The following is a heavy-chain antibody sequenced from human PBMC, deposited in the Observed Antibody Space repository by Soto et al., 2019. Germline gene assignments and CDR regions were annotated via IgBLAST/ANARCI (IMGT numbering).Heavy chain of an antibody. CDR2: ISSSGSTI. D-gene: IGHD3-10*01. Sequence: GGSLRLSCAASGFTFSSYEMNWVRQAPGKGLEWVSYISSSGSTIYYANSVKGRFTISRDNAKNPLYLQMNSLRAEDTAVYYCAIWLVRGVSFDYWGQGTLVTVSS. V-gene: IGHV3-48*03. J-gene: IGHJ4*02. CDR1: GFTFSSYE. CDR3: AIWLVRGVSFDY.